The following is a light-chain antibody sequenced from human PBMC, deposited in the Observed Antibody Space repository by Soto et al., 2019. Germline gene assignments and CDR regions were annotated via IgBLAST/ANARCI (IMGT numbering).Light chain of an antibody. Sequence: QSALTQPPSASGSPGQSVTISCTGTSSDVGGYNYVSWYQHHPGKAPKLMIYEVSKRPSGVPDRFSGSKSGNTASLTVSGLQTEDEADYYCSSYAGNNNLKFGGGTKLTVL. J-gene: IGLJ3*02. CDR1: SSDVGGYNY. CDR3: SSYAGNNNLK. CDR2: EVS. V-gene: IGLV2-8*01.